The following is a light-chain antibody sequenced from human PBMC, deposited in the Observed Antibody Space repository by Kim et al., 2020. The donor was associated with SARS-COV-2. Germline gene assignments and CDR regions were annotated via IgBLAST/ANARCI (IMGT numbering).Light chain of an antibody. CDR3: QQSYNTPVWT. Sequence: DIQMTQSPSSLSASVGDRVTITCRVSQSISSYLNWYQQKPGKAPKLLIYAASSLQSGVPSRFSGSGSGTDFTLTISSLQPEDFATYYCQQSYNTPVWTFGQGTKVDIK. CDR2: AAS. J-gene: IGKJ1*01. CDR1: QSISSY. V-gene: IGKV1-39*01.